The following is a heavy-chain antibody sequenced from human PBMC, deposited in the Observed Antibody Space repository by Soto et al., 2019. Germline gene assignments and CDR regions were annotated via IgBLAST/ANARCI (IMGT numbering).Heavy chain of an antibody. D-gene: IGHD3-16*01. CDR3: AKASRYVGYHWFDP. V-gene: IGHV3-23*01. Sequence: GGSLRVSCAASGFTFSSYAMSWFRQAPGKGLEWVSAISGSGGSTYYADSVKGRFTISRDNSKNTLYLQMNSLRAEDTAVYYWAKASRYVGYHWFDPWGQGTRVTVPS. CDR1: GFTFSSYA. CDR2: ISGSGGST. J-gene: IGHJ5*02.